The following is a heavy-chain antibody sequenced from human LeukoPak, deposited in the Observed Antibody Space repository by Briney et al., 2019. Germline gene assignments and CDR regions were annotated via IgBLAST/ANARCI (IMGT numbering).Heavy chain of an antibody. V-gene: IGHV2-70*13. CDR3: ARIRGSYSDY. D-gene: IGHD3-10*01. J-gene: IGHJ4*02. Sequence: TLSLTCTVSGGSISSGGYYWSWIRQHPGKGLEWLALIDWDDDKYYSTSLKTRLTISKDTSKNQVVLTLTNVDPVDTATYYCARIRGSYSDYWSQGTLVTVSS. CDR1: GGSISSGGYY. CDR2: IDWDDDK.